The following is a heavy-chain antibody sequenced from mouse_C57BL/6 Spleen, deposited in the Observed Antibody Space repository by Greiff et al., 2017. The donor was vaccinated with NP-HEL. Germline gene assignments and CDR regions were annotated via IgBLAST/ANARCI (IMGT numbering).Heavy chain of an antibody. V-gene: IGHV1-69*01. CDR3: ARRGVVARGFDY. J-gene: IGHJ2*01. D-gene: IGHD1-1*01. Sequence: VQLQQPGAELVMPGASVKLSCKASGYTFTSYWMHWVKQRPGQGLEWIGEIDPSDSYTNYNQKFKGKSTLTVDKSSSTAYMQLSSLTSEDSAVYYCARRGVVARGFDYWGQGTTLTVSS. CDR1: GYTFTSYW. CDR2: IDPSDSYT.